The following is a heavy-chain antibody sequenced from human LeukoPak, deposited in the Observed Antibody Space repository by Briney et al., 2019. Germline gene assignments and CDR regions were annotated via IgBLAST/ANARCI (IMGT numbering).Heavy chain of an antibody. V-gene: IGHV4-34*01. CDR2: INHSGST. CDR1: GGSFSGYY. J-gene: IGHJ4*02. CDR3: AGPRYFDFDY. D-gene: IGHD3-9*01. Sequence: SETLSLTCAVYGGSFSGYYWSWIRQPPGKGLEWIGEINHSGSTNYNPSLKSRVTISVDTSKNQFSLKLSSVTGADTAVYYCAGPRYFDFDYWGQGTLVTVSS.